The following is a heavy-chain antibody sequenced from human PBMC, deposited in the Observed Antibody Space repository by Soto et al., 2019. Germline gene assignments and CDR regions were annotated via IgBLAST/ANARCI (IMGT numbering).Heavy chain of an antibody. CDR1: GGSITSGDNY. CDR3: ARTDWSGWGRRPFDS. Sequence: PSETLSLTCTVSGGSITSGDNYWSWIRQPPGKGLEWIEYTDYSGHTYYNPSLKSRLTISVDTSKNHFSLRLSSVTAAYTAVYYCARTDWSGWGRRPFDSWGQGALVTVS. V-gene: IGHV4-30-4*01. CDR2: TDYSGHT. D-gene: IGHD3-3*01. J-gene: IGHJ4*02.